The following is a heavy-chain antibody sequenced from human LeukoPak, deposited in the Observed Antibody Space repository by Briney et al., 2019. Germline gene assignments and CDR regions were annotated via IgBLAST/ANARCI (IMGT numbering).Heavy chain of an antibody. Sequence: PGGSLRLSCAASEFTFSMYSMNWVRQGPGEGLEWVSRISGGSSTIYYADSVKGRFTISRDNAKNSLYLQMNSLRDEDTAVYYCARDLGAAGRAFDIWGQGTMVTVSS. CDR1: EFTFSMYS. CDR2: ISGGSSTI. V-gene: IGHV3-48*02. D-gene: IGHD6-13*01. CDR3: ARDLGAAGRAFDI. J-gene: IGHJ3*02.